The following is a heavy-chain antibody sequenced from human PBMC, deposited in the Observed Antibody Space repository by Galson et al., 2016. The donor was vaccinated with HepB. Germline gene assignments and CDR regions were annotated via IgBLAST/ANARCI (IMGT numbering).Heavy chain of an antibody. CDR3: ARGNYDSPGYFFDNWFDP. D-gene: IGHD3-22*01. CDR1: GFTFSNYG. V-gene: IGHV3-33*07. CDR2: IWYGGSRT. J-gene: IGHJ5*02. Sequence: SLRLSCAVSGFTFSNYGMYWVRQAPGKGLEWVANIWYGGSRTYYADSVKGRFTISRDNSKSTVFLQMNSLRGEDTAVYYCARGNYDSPGYFFDNWFDPWGQGTLVTVSS.